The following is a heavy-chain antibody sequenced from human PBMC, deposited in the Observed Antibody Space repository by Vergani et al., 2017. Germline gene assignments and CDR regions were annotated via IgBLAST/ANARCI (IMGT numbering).Heavy chain of an antibody. CDR2: IKQDGSEK. CDR1: GFTFSSYG. J-gene: IGHJ6*02. Sequence: VQLVESGGGVVQPGRSLRLSCAASGFTFSSYGMHWVRQAPGKGLEWVANIKQDGSEKYYVDSVKGRFTISRDHAKNSLYLQMNSLRAEDTAVYYCARNLVEMGSYGMDGWGQGTTVTVSS. CDR3: ARNLVEMGSYGMDG. V-gene: IGHV3-7*03. D-gene: IGHD6-6*01.